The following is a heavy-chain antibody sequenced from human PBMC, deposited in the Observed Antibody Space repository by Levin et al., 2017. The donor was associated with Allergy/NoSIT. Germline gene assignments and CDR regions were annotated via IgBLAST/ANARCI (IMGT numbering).Heavy chain of an antibody. D-gene: IGHD6-13*01. V-gene: IGHV3-30*03. Sequence: PSETLSLTCAASGFTFSTYGIHWVRQAPGKGLEWVAVISYDGSNKYYAESVKGRFTISRDNSKNTLYLQMNSLRGEDTAVYYCARADDSSWYRGYYYYYGMDVWGQGTTVTVSS. CDR2: ISYDGSNK. J-gene: IGHJ6*02. CDR1: GFTFSTYG. CDR3: ARADDSSWYRGYYYYYGMDV.